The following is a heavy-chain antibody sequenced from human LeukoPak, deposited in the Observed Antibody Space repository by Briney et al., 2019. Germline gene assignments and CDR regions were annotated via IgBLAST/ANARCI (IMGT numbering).Heavy chain of an antibody. V-gene: IGHV5-51*01. Sequence: GESLKISCKGSGYSFASCWIGWVRQMPGKGLEWMGIIYPGDSDTRYSPSFQGQVTISADKSISTAYLQWSSLKASDTAMYYCARRGNCGGDCYSYYFDYWGQGTLVTVSS. CDR3: ARRGNCGGDCYSYYFDY. CDR2: IYPGDSDT. D-gene: IGHD2-21*02. J-gene: IGHJ4*02. CDR1: GYSFASCW.